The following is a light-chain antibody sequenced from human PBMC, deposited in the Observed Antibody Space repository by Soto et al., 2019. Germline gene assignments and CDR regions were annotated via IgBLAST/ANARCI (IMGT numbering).Light chain of an antibody. CDR1: QSISSW. V-gene: IGKV1-5*01. CDR3: QQYNSYSPALT. CDR2: DAS. J-gene: IGKJ4*01. Sequence: IQMTQSPSTLSASVGDRVTITCRASQSISSWLAWYQQKPGKAPKLLIYDASSLESGVPSRFSGSGSGTEFTLTISSLQPDDFATYYCQQYNSYSPALTFGGGTKVEIK.